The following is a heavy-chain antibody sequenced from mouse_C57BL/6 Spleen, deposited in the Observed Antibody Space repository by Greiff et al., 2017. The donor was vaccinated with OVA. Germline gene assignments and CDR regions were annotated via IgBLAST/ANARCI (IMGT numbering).Heavy chain of an antibody. D-gene: IGHD1-1*01. V-gene: IGHV5-17*01. CDR3: LRSFHFGY. Sequence: EVQLMQSGAGLVKPGGSLKLSCAASGFTFSDYGMHWVRQAPEKGLEWVAYISSGSSTIYYADKVKGRITISRDNAKNTLFLQMTSLRSEDDADYCGLRSFHFGYWGQGAPLTVSS. CDR1: GFTFSDYG. CDR2: ISSGSSTI. J-gene: IGHJ2*01.